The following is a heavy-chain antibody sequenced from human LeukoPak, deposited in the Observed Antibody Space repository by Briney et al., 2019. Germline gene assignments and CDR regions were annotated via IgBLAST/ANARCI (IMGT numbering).Heavy chain of an antibody. CDR3: ARDNRAYCSSTSCYAFDY. CDR1: GGSIISSDL. Sequence: SETLSLTCAVSGGSIISSDLWSWVRQPPGQGLEWIGEIYHSGSTNYNPSLKSRVTISVDKSKNQFSLKLSSVTAADTAVYYCARDNRAYCSSTSCYAFDYWGQGTLVTVSS. D-gene: IGHD2-2*01. J-gene: IGHJ4*02. V-gene: IGHV4-4*02. CDR2: IYHSGST.